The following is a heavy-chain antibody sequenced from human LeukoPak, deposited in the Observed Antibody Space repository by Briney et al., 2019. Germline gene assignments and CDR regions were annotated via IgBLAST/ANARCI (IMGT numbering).Heavy chain of an antibody. CDR3: ARGPNYYDSSGFHYRD. J-gene: IGHJ4*02. D-gene: IGHD3-22*01. Sequence: GASVKVSCKVSGYTLTELSMHWVRQAPGQGLEWMGWINPNSGDTKIAQKFQGRVTMTRDTSISTAYMELSSLRSDDTAVYYCARGPNYYDSSGFHYRDWGQGTLVTVSS. CDR1: GYTLTELS. CDR2: INPNSGDT. V-gene: IGHV1-2*02.